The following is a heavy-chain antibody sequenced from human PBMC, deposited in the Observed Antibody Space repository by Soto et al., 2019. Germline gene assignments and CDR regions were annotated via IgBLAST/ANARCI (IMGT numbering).Heavy chain of an antibody. V-gene: IGHV4-39*01. J-gene: IGHJ6*02. CDR2: IYYSGST. D-gene: IGHD6-13*01. CDR1: GGSISSSSYY. Sequence: QLQLQESGPGLVKPSETLSLTCTVSGGSISSSSYYWGWIRQPPGKGLEWIGCIYYSGSTYYNPCLKSRVAISVDTSRRPFALKLSSVSAADTAVYYCAVRGGSSWYVYYYGMDVWGQGTTVTVSS. CDR3: AVRGGSSWYVYYYGMDV.